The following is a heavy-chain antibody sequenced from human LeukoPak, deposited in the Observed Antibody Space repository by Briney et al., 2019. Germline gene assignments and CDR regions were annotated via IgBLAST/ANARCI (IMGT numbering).Heavy chain of an antibody. CDR2: MYHDGRT. Sequence: SETLSLTCAVSGYYWGWIRQPPGKGLEWIGSMYHDGRTYYNPSLKSRVTISVDTSKKQFSLRLSSVTAADTAVYYCAARFTVTENYFAHWDQGTLVTVSS. CDR3: AARFTVTENYFAH. J-gene: IGHJ4*02. CDR1: GYY. V-gene: IGHV4-38-2*01. D-gene: IGHD4-17*01.